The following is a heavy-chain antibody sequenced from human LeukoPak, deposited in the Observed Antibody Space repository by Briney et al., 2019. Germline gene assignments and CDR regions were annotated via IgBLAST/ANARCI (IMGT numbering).Heavy chain of an antibody. CDR1: GYTFTTYA. D-gene: IGHD4-17*01. J-gene: IGHJ5*02. CDR3: ARGVSTLTRADYVDWLDR. V-gene: IGHV1-2*02. Sequence: ASVKVSCKTSGYTFTTYAMNWVRQAPGQGLEWMGWINPNSGSTNYAQKFLGRVTMTTDSSFSTANMELSGLRSDDTAFYYCARGVSTLTRADYVDWLDRWGQGTLVIVSS. CDR2: INPNSGST.